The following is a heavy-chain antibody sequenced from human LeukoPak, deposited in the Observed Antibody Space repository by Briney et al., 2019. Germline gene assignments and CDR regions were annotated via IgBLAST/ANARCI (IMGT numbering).Heavy chain of an antibody. J-gene: IGHJ6*02. V-gene: IGHV4-34*01. CDR2: INHSGST. CDR1: GGSFSGYY. CDR3: ARGRRNVYSNYVPYYYGMDV. D-gene: IGHD4-11*01. Sequence: SETLSLTCAVYGGSFSGYYWSWIRQPPGKGLEWIGEINHSGSTNYNPSLKSRVTISVDTSKNQFSLKLSSVTAADTAVYYCARGRRNVYSNYVPYYYGMDVWGQGTTVTVSS.